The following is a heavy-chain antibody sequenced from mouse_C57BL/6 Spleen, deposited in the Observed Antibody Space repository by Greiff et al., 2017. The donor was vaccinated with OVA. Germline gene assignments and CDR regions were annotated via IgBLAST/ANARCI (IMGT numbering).Heavy chain of an antibody. Sequence: QVQLKQSGAELMKPGASVKLSCKATGYTFTGYWIEWVKQRPGHGLEWIGEILPGSGSTNYNEKFKGKATFTADTSSNTAYMQLSRLTTEDSAIYYCARGDLLSRLSWGYFDVWGTGTTVTVSS. CDR1: GYTFTGYW. J-gene: IGHJ1*03. CDR3: ARGDLLSRLSWGYFDV. D-gene: IGHD1-1*01. V-gene: IGHV1-9*01. CDR2: ILPGSGST.